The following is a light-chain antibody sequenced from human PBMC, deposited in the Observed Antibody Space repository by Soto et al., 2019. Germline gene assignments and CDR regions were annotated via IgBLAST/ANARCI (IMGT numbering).Light chain of an antibody. V-gene: IGKV1-27*01. CDR2: AAS. J-gene: IGKJ4*01. CDR3: QKYNSAPLT. Sequence: DIAMTQSPSSVSASLGDRVTITCRASQGIGVYLAWFQQKPGNVPKLLIYAASTFQSGVPSRFSGSGSGTDFTLTISSLQPEDVATYYCQKYNSAPLTFGGGTKVEIK. CDR1: QGIGVY.